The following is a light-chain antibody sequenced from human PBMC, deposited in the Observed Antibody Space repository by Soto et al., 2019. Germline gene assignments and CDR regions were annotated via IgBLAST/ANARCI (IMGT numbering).Light chain of an antibody. J-gene: IGLJ1*01. CDR3: CSYAGRSAYFV. CDR2: DVS. Sequence: QSALTQPRSVSGPPGQSVTISCTGTSSDVGTYDYVSWYQLHPGKAPKVVIYDVSQRPSGVPDRFSGSKSGNTASLTISGLQGEDEADYYCCSYAGRSAYFVFGTGTKLTVL. CDR1: SSDVGTYDY. V-gene: IGLV2-11*01.